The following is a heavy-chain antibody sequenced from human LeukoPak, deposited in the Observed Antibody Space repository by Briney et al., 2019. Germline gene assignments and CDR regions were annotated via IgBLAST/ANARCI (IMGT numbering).Heavy chain of an antibody. V-gene: IGHV3-11*04. CDR2: ISSSGSTI. J-gene: IGHJ6*03. Sequence: GGSLRLSCAASGFTFSDYYMSWIRQGPGKGLEWVSYISSSGSTIYYADSVKGRFTISRDNAKNSLYLQMNSLRAEDTAVYYCARDERTYYYMDVWGKGTTVTVSS. CDR3: ARDERTYYYMDV. CDR1: GFTFSDYY.